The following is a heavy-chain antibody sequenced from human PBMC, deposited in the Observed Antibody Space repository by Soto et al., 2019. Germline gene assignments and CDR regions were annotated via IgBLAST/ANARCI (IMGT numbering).Heavy chain of an antibody. V-gene: IGHV1-2*02. CDR3: AILAKDQHLDQYGMYV. J-gene: IGHJ6*02. CDR2: INPNSGGT. Sequence: ASVKVSCKASGYSFTGYYMHWVRQAPGHGLEWMGWINPNSGGTNYAQKFHGTVTMTRDTSISTAYMELSRLRSDDTTVYYCAILAKDQHLDQYGMYVWGQGTTVTVSS. D-gene: IGHD6-13*01. CDR1: GYSFTGYY.